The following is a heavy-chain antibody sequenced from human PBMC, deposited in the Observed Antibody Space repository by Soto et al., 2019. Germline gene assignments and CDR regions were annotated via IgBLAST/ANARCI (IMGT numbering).Heavy chain of an antibody. CDR1: GFTFSSYS. Sequence: GGSLRLSCAASGFTFSSYSVTWVRQAPGKGLEWVSSISSSATYIYSSDSLKGRFTISRDNAKNSLFLQLNSLRAEDTAVYYCARDLVATTPQGDAFDMWGQGTMVTVSS. V-gene: IGHV3-21*01. CDR3: ARDLVATTPQGDAFDM. J-gene: IGHJ3*02. CDR2: ISSSATYI. D-gene: IGHD5-12*01.